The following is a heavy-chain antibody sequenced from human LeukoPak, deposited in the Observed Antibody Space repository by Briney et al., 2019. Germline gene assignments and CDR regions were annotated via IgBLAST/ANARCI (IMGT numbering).Heavy chain of an antibody. D-gene: IGHD3-9*01. CDR2: INHSGST. Sequence: SETLSLTCAVYGGSFSGYYWSWIRQPPEKGLEWIGEINHSGSTNYNPSLKSRVTVSVDTSKNQFSLKLRSVTAADTAVYYCARGGGNLLPYFDPKRYYYLDVWGKGTTVTVS. CDR1: GGSFSGYY. CDR3: ARGGGNLLPYFDPKRYYYLDV. J-gene: IGHJ6*03. V-gene: IGHV4-34*01.